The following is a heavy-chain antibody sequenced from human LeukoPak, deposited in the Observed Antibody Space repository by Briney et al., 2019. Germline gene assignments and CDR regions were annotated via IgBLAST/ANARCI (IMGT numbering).Heavy chain of an antibody. CDR3: AKDLGRGHSSSDNWFDP. Sequence: PGGSLRLSCAASGFTFSNYWMSWVRQAPGKGLEWVANIKPDGGEKYYVDSVKGRFTISRDNAKNSLYLQMNSLRAEDTAVYYCAKDLGRGHSSSDNWFDPWGQGTLVTVSS. D-gene: IGHD6-13*01. CDR2: IKPDGGEK. V-gene: IGHV3-7*01. J-gene: IGHJ5*02. CDR1: GFTFSNYW.